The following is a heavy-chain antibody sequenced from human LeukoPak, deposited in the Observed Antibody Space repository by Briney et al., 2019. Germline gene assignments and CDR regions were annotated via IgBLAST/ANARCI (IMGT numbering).Heavy chain of an antibody. D-gene: IGHD6-6*01. CDR3: ARESSSSSQYYFDY. V-gene: IGHV3-30*14. CDR1: GFTFSSYA. J-gene: IGHJ4*02. CDR2: ISYDGSNK. Sequence: PGRSLRLSCAAYGFTFSSYAMHWVRQAPGKGLEWVAVISYDGSNKYYADSVKGRFTISRDNSKNTMYLQMNSLRAEDTAVYYCARESSSSSQYYFDYWGQGTLVTVSS.